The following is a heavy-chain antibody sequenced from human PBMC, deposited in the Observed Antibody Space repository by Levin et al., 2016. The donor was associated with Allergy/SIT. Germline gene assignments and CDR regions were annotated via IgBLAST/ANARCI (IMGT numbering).Heavy chain of an antibody. V-gene: IGHV3-23*01. CDR3: ANLAGSYSIFDY. D-gene: IGHD1-26*01. CDR1: GFTFSSYA. Sequence: GESLKISCAASGFTFSSYAMSWVRQAPGKGLEWVSAISGSGGSTYYADSVKGRFTISRDNSKNTLYLQMNSLRAEDTAVYYCANLAGSYSIFDYWGQGTLVTVSS. J-gene: IGHJ4*02. CDR2: ISGSGGST.